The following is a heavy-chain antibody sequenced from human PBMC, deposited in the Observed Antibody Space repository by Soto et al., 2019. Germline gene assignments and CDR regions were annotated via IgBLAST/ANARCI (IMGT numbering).Heavy chain of an antibody. J-gene: IGHJ4*02. CDR2: IYPGDSDT. CDR3: ARAHSNGWYQQFDF. Sequence: GESLKISCKGSGYSFANYWIGWARQMPGKGLEWMGIIYPGDSDTRYSPSFQGQVTISADKSISTAYLQWSSLKASDTAMYYCARAHSNGWYQQFDFWGQGTLVTVSS. CDR1: GYSFANYW. V-gene: IGHV5-51*01. D-gene: IGHD6-19*01.